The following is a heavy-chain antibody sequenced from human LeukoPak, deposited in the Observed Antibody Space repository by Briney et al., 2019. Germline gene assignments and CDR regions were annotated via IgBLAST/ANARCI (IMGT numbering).Heavy chain of an antibody. CDR3: AAEFRLDAFDV. CDR1: GFTLSDHY. Sequence: GGSLRLSCAASGFTLSDHYMDWVRQAPGKGLEWVGRARNKANNYITEYVASVNGRFTISRDHSKDSIYLHMDSLKIEDTAVYYCAAEFRLDAFDVWGQGTMVAVSS. V-gene: IGHV3-72*01. J-gene: IGHJ3*01. CDR2: ARNKANNYIT. D-gene: IGHD3-16*01.